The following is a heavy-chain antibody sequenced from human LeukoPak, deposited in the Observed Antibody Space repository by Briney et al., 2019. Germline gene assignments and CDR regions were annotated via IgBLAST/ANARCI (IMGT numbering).Heavy chain of an antibody. D-gene: IGHD3-10*01. CDR1: GGTFSSYA. J-gene: IGHJ5*02. V-gene: IGHV1-69*05. CDR2: IIPIFGTA. Sequence: SVKVSCNASGGTFSSYAISWVRQAPGQGLEWMGRIIPIFGTANYAQKFQGRVTITTDESTSTAYMELRSLRSEDTAVYYCARGEWETTYYYGSGSQGWFDPWGQGTLVTVSS. CDR3: ARGEWETTYYYGSGSQGWFDP.